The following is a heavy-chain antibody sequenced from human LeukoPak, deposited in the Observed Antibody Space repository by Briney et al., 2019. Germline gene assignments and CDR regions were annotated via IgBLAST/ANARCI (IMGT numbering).Heavy chain of an antibody. V-gene: IGHV3-66*01. Sequence: GGSLRLSCAVSGCSVSSYYMSWVRQAPGKGLEWSSVIYSGGSTYSADSVKGRFTISRDTSRNTLYLQMNSLRAEDTAVYYCERDGGDPGSYDTSYWGQGTLVTVSS. CDR3: ERDGGDPGSYDTSY. CDR1: GCSVSSYY. CDR2: IYSGGST. D-gene: IGHD3-10*01. J-gene: IGHJ4*02.